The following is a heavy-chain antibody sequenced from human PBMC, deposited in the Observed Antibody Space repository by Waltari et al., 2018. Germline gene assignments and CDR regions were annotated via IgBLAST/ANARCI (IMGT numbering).Heavy chain of an antibody. CDR2: MSYSGVT. J-gene: IGHJ3*01. D-gene: IGHD5-12*01. V-gene: IGHV4-39*01. CDR3: ATYIGASVGTAAFDV. CDR1: GVSITSNRHY. Sequence: QLQLQESGPGLVKPSETLSLTCSVSGVSITSNRHYWGWIRQPPGQGLEWIATMSYSGVTYSSPSLESRVTVSRDTSKNQLSLKLVSVTAADTAVYYCATYIGASVGTAAFDVWGQGTMVTVSS.